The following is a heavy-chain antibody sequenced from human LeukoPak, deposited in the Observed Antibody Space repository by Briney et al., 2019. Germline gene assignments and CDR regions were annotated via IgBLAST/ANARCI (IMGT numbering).Heavy chain of an antibody. D-gene: IGHD4-23*01. V-gene: IGHV3-23*01. CDR3: TKDWTTVVTPKGYYFDS. Sequence: GGSLRLSCAASGFSFNNYAMSWVRQAPGKGLEWVSAISTTGGSTYYADSVKGRFTVSRDNSKNTLSLQMDSLRVEDTALYYCTKDWTTVVTPKGYYFDSWGQGTLVTVSS. CDR2: ISTTGGST. J-gene: IGHJ4*02. CDR1: GFSFNNYA.